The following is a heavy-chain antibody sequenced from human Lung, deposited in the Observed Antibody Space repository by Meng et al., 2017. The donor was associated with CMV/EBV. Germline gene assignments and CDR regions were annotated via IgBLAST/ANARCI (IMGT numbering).Heavy chain of an antibody. CDR2: IIPIFGTT. V-gene: IGHV1-69*05. CDR3: ARDLRGGYQGMGEFRNNWFDP. CDR1: GGTFSRYA. Sequence: SVKVSCKASGGTFSRYAISWVRQAPGQGLEWMAGIIPIFGTTNYAQKFQGRVTMTRNTSISTAYMELSDLGSEDTAVYYCARDLRGGYQGMGEFRNNWFDPWGQGTLVXVSS. D-gene: IGHD3-16*01. J-gene: IGHJ5*02.